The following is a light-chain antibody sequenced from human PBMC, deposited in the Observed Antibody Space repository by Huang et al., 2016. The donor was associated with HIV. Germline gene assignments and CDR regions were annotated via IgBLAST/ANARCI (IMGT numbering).Light chain of an antibody. Sequence: DIQMTQSPSILSASVGDRVTITCRASHSVSTWLAWYQQKPGQPPKRLIYKSSILESGVPSRFSGGGSGTEFTLTISSLQPDDFANYYCQQYNTFWTFGQGTKV. J-gene: IGKJ1*01. CDR2: KSS. CDR1: HSVSTW. V-gene: IGKV1-5*03. CDR3: QQYNTFWT.